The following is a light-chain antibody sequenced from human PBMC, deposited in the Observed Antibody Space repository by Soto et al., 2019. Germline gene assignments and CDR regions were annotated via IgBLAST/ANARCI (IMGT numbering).Light chain of an antibody. CDR2: DVS. CDR1: SSDVGGYNY. J-gene: IGLJ1*01. V-gene: IGLV2-14*01. CDR3: SSYTSSSTYV. Sequence: QSDLTQPASVSGSPGQSITISCTGTSSDVGGYNYVSWYQQHPGKAPKLMIYDVSNRPSGVSNRFSGSKSGNTASLTISGLQAEDEADSYCSSYTSSSTYVFGTGTKVTVL.